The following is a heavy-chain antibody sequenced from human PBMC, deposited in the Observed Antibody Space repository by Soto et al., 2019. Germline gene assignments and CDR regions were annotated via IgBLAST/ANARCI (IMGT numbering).Heavy chain of an antibody. D-gene: IGHD6-6*01. CDR1: AYTFTSYG. CDR3: ARDPRDRSSQSFDY. V-gene: IGHV1-18*04. CDR2: ISAYNGNT. Sequence: ASVKVSCKASAYTFTSYGISWVRQAPGQGLEWMGLISAYNGNTNYAQKLQGRVTMTTDTSTSTAYMELRSLRSDDTAVYYCARDPRDRSSQSFDYWGQGTLVTVSS. J-gene: IGHJ4*02.